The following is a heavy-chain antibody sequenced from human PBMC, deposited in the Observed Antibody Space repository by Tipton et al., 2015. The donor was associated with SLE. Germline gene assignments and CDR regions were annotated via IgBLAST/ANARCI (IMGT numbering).Heavy chain of an antibody. CDR1: GASISSGGYY. J-gene: IGHJ4*02. D-gene: IGHD3-3*01. CDR2: IYYSGST. CDR3: ATDRRHTILGR. Sequence: TLSLTCTVPGASISSGGYYWSWIRQHPGRGLEWIGNIYYSGSTYYNPSLKSRVSISVDTSKNQFSLKLSSVTAADTALYYCATDRRHTILGRWGQGTLVTVSS. V-gene: IGHV4-31*03.